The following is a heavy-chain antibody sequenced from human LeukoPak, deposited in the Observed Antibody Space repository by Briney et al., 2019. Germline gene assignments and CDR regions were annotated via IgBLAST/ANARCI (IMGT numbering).Heavy chain of an antibody. CDR3: AREGYPRRYCSSTSCRSGYYYMDV. Sequence: PSETLSLTCAVSGGSFSGYYWSWIRQPPGKGLEWIGEINHSGSTNYNPSFKSRVTISVDTSKNQFSLKLSSVTAADTAVYYCAREGYPRRYCSSTSCRSGYYYMDVWGKGTTVTVSS. CDR1: GGSFSGYY. CDR2: INHSGST. D-gene: IGHD2-2*01. V-gene: IGHV4-34*01. J-gene: IGHJ6*03.